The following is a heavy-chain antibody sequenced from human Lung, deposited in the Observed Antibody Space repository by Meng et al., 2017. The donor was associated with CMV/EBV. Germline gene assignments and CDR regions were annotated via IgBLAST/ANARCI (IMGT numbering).Heavy chain of an antibody. V-gene: IGHV3-9*01. CDR3: AKAYSLLGNGMDV. D-gene: IGHD2-21*01. CDR1: GFTFDDYA. J-gene: IGHJ6*02. Sequence: SLKISXAASGFTFDDYAMHWVRQAPGRGPEWVSGITWNSGDKGYADSVKGRFTISRDNAKNSLYLQMNSLRPEDTALYYCAKAYSLLGNGMDVWGRGTTVTVSS. CDR2: ITWNSGDK.